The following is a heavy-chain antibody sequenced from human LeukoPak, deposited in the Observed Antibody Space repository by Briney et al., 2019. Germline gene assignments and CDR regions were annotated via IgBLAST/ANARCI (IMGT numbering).Heavy chain of an antibody. J-gene: IGHJ6*02. CDR1: GFTFSSYA. V-gene: IGHV3-23*01. CDR3: ARDACSNGVCHSTYGLDV. D-gene: IGHD2-8*01. CDR2: IGAGGTFT. Sequence: GGSLRLSCTASGFTFSSYAMNWVRQAPGKGLEWVSGIGAGGTFTYYADSVKGRFTIFRDNSRNTLYLQMNSLRAEDTAVYYCARDACSNGVCHSTYGLDVWGQGTTVTVSS.